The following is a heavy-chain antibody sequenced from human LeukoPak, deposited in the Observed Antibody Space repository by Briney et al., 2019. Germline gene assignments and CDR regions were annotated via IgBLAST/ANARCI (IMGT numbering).Heavy chain of an antibody. CDR1: GGSISSGSYY. D-gene: IGHD2-15*01. Sequence: SETLSLTCTVSGGSISSGSYYWGWIRQPPGKGLEWIGSIYYSGSTYYNPSLKSRVTISVDTSKNQFSLKLSSVTAADTAVYYCARYQGGVEVYWGQGTLVTVSS. V-gene: IGHV4-39*07. CDR3: ARYQGGVEVY. J-gene: IGHJ4*02. CDR2: IYYSGST.